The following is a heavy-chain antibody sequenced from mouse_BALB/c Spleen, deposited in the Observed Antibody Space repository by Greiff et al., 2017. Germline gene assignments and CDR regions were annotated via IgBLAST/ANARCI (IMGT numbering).Heavy chain of an antibody. CDR2: IWAGGST. CDR1: GFSLTSYG. D-gene: IGHD1-1*01. CDR3: AREGRDYYGSSYGAY. J-gene: IGHJ3*01. Sequence: VQLQQSGPGLVAPSQSLSITCTVSGFSLTSYGVHWVRQPPGKGLEWLGVIWAGGSTNYNSALMSRLSISKDNSKSQVFLKMNSLQTDDTAMYYCAREGRDYYGSSYGAYWGQGTLVTVSA. V-gene: IGHV2-9*02.